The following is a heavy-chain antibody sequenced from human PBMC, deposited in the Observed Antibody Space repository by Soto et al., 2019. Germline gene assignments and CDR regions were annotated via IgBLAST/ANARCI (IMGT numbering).Heavy chain of an antibody. CDR3: ATPPGGGGY. D-gene: IGHD3-10*01. V-gene: IGHV3-53*01. Sequence: EVQLVESGGGLIQPGGSLRLSCAVSGFTVSNNYMSWVRQAPGKGLEGVSVIYSGGYTAYGDSVKGRFTISRDNSKNTLSLQKNSLGPDPPAVFSGATPPGGGGYWGQGTLVTVSS. J-gene: IGHJ4*02. CDR1: GFTVSNNY. CDR2: IYSGGYT.